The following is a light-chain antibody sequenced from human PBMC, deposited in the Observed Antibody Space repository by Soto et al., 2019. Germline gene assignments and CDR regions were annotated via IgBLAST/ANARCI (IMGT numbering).Light chain of an antibody. CDR1: SSDVGSHNL. V-gene: IGLV2-23*02. Sequence: QSALTQPASVSGSPGQSITISCTGTSSDVGSHNLVSWYQQHPGQAPKLMIYEVSKRPLGVSARFSASKSGNTASLTISGLQAEDEADYYCCSYGGSRAVFGRGTQLIVL. CDR2: EVS. J-gene: IGLJ7*01. CDR3: CSYGGSRAV.